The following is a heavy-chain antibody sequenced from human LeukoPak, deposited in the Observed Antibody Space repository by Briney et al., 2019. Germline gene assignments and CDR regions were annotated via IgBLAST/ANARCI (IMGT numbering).Heavy chain of an antibody. CDR1: GFTFSDYY. J-gene: IGHJ4*02. CDR3: ARDPGALNPEYFDY. V-gene: IGHV3-11*04. CDR2: ISSSGSTI. D-gene: IGHD3-10*01. Sequence: KPGGSLSLSCAASGFTFSDYYMSWIRQAPGKGLEWVSYISSSGSTIYNADSVKGRFTISRDNAKNSLYLQMNSLRAEDTAVYYCARDPGALNPEYFDYWGQGTLVTVSS.